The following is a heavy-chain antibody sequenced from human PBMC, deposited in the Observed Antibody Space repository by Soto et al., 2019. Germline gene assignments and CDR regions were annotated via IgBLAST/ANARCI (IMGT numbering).Heavy chain of an antibody. V-gene: IGHV4-59*01. D-gene: IGHD5-12*01. CDR1: GGSISSYY. CDR2: IYYSGST. J-gene: IGHJ4*02. CDR3: ARDQGDGYNLAFDY. Sequence: SETLSLTCTVSGGSISSYYWSWIRQPPGKGLEWIGYIYYSGSTNYNPSLKSRVTISVDTSKNQFSLKLSSVTAADTAVYYCARDQGDGYNLAFDYWGQGTLGTVSS.